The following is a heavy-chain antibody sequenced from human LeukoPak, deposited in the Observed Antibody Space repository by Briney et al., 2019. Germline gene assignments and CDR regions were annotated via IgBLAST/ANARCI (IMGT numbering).Heavy chain of an antibody. D-gene: IGHD3-16*01. J-gene: IGHJ4*02. CDR1: GFTFRSYA. Sequence: GGSLRLSCAASGFTFRSYAMSWVRPAPGKGLGWVSAISGSGGSTYYADSVKGRFTISRDNSKNTLYLQMNSLRAEDTAVYYCAKKIRDPFEYWGQGTLVTVSS. V-gene: IGHV3-23*01. CDR2: ISGSGGST. CDR3: AKKIRDPFEY.